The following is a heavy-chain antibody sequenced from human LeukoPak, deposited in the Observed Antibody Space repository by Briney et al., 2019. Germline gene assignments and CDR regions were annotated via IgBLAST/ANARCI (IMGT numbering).Heavy chain of an antibody. CDR2: MNPNSGNT. D-gene: IGHD2-2*01. J-gene: IGHJ5*02. Sequence: ASVKVSCKASGYTFTSYYMHWVRQAPGQGLEWMGWMNPNSGNTGYAQKFQGRVTITRNTSISTAYMELSSLRSEDTAVYYCARSVVPAANFWFDPWGQGTLVTVSS. CDR1: GYTFTSYY. V-gene: IGHV1-8*03. CDR3: ARSVVPAANFWFDP.